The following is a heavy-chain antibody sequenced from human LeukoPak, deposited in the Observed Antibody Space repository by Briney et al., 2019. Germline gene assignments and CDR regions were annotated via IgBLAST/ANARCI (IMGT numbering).Heavy chain of an antibody. CDR2: INHSGST. J-gene: IGHJ3*02. D-gene: IGHD1-1*01. V-gene: IGHV4-34*01. CDR3: ARVDSAGTDDAFDI. CDR1: GGSFSGYY. Sequence: SETLSLTCAVYGGSFSGYYWSWIRQPPGKGLEWIGEINHSGSTNYNPSLKSRVTISVDTSKNQFSLKLSSVTAADTAVYYCARVDSAGTDDAFDIWGQGTMVTVSS.